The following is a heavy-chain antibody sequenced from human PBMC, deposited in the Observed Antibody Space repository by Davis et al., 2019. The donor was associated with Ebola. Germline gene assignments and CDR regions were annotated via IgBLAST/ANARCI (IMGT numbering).Heavy chain of an antibody. J-gene: IGHJ6*02. CDR2: IYSGGST. V-gene: IGHV3-53*04. Sequence: GESLKISCAASGFTVSSNYMSWVRQAPGKGLEWVSVIYSGGSTYYADSVKGRFTISRHNSKNTLYLQMNSLRAEDTAVYYCARGPIAAAGDLYYYYGMDVWGQGTTVTVSS. CDR1: GFTVSSNY. D-gene: IGHD6-13*01. CDR3: ARGPIAAAGDLYYYYGMDV.